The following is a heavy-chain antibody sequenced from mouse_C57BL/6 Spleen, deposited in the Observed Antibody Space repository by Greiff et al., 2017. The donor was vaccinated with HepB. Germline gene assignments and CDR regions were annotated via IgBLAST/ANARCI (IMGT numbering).Heavy chain of an antibody. CDR2: INPNNGGT. D-gene: IGHD1-1*01. CDR1: GYTFTDYY. CDR3: ARGTTVDDY. V-gene: IGHV1-26*01. Sequence: EVKLQQSGPELVKPGASVKISCKASGYTFTDYYMNWVKQSHGKSLEWIGDINPNNGGTSYNQKFKGKATLTVDKSSSTAYMELRSLTSEDSAVYYCARGTTVDDYWGQGTTLTVSS. J-gene: IGHJ2*01.